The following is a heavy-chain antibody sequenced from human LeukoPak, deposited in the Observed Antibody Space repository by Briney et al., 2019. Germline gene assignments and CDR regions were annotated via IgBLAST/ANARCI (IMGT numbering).Heavy chain of an antibody. CDR2: ISAYNGNT. V-gene: IGHV1-18*01. Sequence: ALVKVSCKASGYTFTSYGISWVRQAPGQGLEWMGWISAYNGNTNYAQKLQGRVTMTTDTSTSTAYMELRSLRSDDTAVYYCAREAYDYVWGSYRYTYYYYGMDVWGQGTTVTVSS. CDR3: AREAYDYVWGSYRYTYYYYGMDV. J-gene: IGHJ6*02. D-gene: IGHD3-16*02. CDR1: GYTFTSYG.